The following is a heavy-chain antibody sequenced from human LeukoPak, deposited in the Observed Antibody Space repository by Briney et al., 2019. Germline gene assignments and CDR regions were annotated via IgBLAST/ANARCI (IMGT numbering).Heavy chain of an antibody. V-gene: IGHV3-74*01. Sequence: GGSLRLSCAASGFIFSSHWMHWVRQAPGKGLVWVSRISSDGWSTSYADSVKGRFTASRDNAENTLYLQMNSLRAEDTAVYYCTSVSQFPGISSDYWGQGSLVTVSS. J-gene: IGHJ4*02. CDR1: GFIFSSHW. CDR2: ISSDGWST. CDR3: TSVSQFPGISSDY. D-gene: IGHD2-21*01.